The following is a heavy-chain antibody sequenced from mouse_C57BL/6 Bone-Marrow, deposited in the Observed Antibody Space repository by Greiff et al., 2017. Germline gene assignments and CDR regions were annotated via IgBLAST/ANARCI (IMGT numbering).Heavy chain of an antibody. CDR3: ARGPLYDSNDVDAMDY. J-gene: IGHJ4*01. CDR1: GYAFSSSW. V-gene: IGHV1-82*01. D-gene: IGHD2-5*01. Sequence: VQLQQSGPELVKPGASVKISCKASGYAFSSSWMNWVKQRPGKGLEWIGRIYPGDGDTNYNGKFKGKATLTADKSSSTAYMQLSSLTSEDSAVYFCARGPLYDSNDVDAMDYWGQGTSVTVSS. CDR2: IYPGDGDT.